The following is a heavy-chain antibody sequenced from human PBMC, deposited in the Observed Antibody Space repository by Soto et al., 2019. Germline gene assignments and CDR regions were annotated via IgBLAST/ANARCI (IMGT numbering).Heavy chain of an antibody. Sequence: GGSLRLSCAASGFTFSNAWMNWVRQAPGKGLEWVGRIKSKTDGGTTDYAAPVKGRFPISRDDSKNTLYLQMNSLKTEDTAVYYCTTNTAMVDYYYYYGMDVWGQGTTVTVSS. CDR2: IKSKTDGGTT. J-gene: IGHJ6*02. D-gene: IGHD5-18*01. V-gene: IGHV3-15*07. CDR1: GFTFSNAW. CDR3: TTNTAMVDYYYYYGMDV.